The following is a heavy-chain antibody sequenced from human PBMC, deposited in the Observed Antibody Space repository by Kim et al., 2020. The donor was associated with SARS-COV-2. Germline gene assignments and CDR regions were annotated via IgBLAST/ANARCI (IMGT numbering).Heavy chain of an antibody. CDR3: ARGGYDYVWGSYRDYYYYSGMDV. Sequence: GGSLRLSCAASGFTFIDYYMSWIRQAPGKGLEWVSYISSSSSYTNYADSVKGRFTISRDNAKNSLYLQMNSLRAEDTAVYYCARGGYDYVWGSYRDYYYYSGMDVWGQGTTVTVSS. D-gene: IGHD3-16*02. J-gene: IGHJ6*02. CDR1: GFTFIDYY. V-gene: IGHV3-11*05. CDR2: ISSSSSYT.